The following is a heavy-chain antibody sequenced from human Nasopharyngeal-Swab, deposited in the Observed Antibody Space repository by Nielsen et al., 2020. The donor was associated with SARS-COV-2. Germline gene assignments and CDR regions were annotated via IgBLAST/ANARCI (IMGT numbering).Heavy chain of an antibody. D-gene: IGHD3-10*01. CDR1: GYNFLSYG. Sequence: ASVKVSCKSSGYNFLSYGISWVRQAPGQGLEWLGWINANSGVTNYAHKFKGRVTVTRDTSISTAYMELSRLRSDDTAVYYCAREPDMVRGITLFDYWGQGTLVTVSS. CDR3: AREPDMVRGITLFDY. CDR2: INANSGVT. J-gene: IGHJ4*02. V-gene: IGHV1-2*07.